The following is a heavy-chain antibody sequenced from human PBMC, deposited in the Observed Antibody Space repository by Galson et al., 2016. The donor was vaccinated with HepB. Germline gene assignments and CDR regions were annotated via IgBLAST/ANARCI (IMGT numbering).Heavy chain of an antibody. J-gene: IGHJ5*02. Sequence: QSGAEVKKPGESLRISCKGSGYSFTSFWIAWVRQLPGKALEWMGIVYPGDSDIRYSPSFQGQVTISVDKSINTAYLQWSSLKASDTAMYYCARQVDFDFLNSYVNGLDPGGQGTLVIVSS. CDR3: ARQVDFDFLNSYVNGLDP. CDR2: VYPGDSDI. CDR1: GYSFTSFW. D-gene: IGHD3-3*01. V-gene: IGHV5-51*01.